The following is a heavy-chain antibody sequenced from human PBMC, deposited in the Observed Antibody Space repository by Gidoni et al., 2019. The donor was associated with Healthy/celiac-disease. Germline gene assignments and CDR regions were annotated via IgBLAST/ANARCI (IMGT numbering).Heavy chain of an antibody. CDR3: ASQTIAVAGFGTFDI. CDR1: GCSISSSSYY. D-gene: IGHD6-19*01. Sequence: QLQLQESGPGLVKPSETLSLTCTVSGCSISSSSYYWGWIRQPPGKGLEWIGSIYYSGSTYYNPSLKSRVTISVDTSKNQFSLKLSSVTAADTAVYYCASQTIAVAGFGTFDIWGQGTMVTVSS. V-gene: IGHV4-39*01. J-gene: IGHJ3*02. CDR2: IYYSGST.